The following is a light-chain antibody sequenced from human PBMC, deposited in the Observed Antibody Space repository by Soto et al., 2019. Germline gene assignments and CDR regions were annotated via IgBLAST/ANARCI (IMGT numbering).Light chain of an antibody. CDR2: GIS. J-gene: IGKJ3*01. V-gene: IGKV3-20*01. Sequence: EVVLTQSPGTLSLSPGERATLSCRANQNLNHNYFAWYQQKPGQGPRLLIYGISTRAAGIPDRFSGSGSGTDFTLTISRLEPEDFAVYYCQQYGTFPFTFGPGTKLDIK. CDR1: QNLNHNY. CDR3: QQYGTFPFT.